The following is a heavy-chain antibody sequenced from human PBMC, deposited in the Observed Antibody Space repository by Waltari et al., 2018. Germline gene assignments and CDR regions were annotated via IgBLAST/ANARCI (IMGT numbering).Heavy chain of an antibody. J-gene: IGHJ4*02. V-gene: IGHV3-74*01. CDR2: INSDGSST. CDR3: ASVSSYYDFWSGYHQRGVY. D-gene: IGHD3-3*01. Sequence: EVQLVESGGGLVQPGGSLRLSCAASGFTFSSYWMHWVRQAPGKGLVWVSRINSDGSSTSYADSVKGRFTISRDNAKNTLYLQMNSLRAEDTAVYYCASVSSYYDFWSGYHQRGVYWGQGTLVTVSS. CDR1: GFTFSSYW.